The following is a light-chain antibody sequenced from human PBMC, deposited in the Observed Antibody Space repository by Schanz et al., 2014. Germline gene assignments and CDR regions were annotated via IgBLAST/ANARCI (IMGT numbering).Light chain of an antibody. CDR3: CSYAGSYTFAV. CDR2: EGS. CDR1: SSDVGSYNL. J-gene: IGLJ3*02. V-gene: IGLV2-23*03. Sequence: QSALIQPPSVSGSPGQSVTISCTGTSSDVGSYNLVSWYQQHPGKAPKLMIYEGSNRPSGVSNRFSGSKSGNTASLTISGLQAEDEADYYCCSYAGSYTFAVFGGGTKLTVL.